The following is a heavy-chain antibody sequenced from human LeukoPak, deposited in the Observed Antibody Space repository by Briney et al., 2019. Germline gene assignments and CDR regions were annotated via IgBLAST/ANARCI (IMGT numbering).Heavy chain of an antibody. J-gene: IGHJ4*02. CDR3: ARDRGTWNDDGFDY. Sequence: SETLSLTCAVYGGSFSSYYWSWIRQPAGKGLEWIGRIYTSGSTNYNPSLKSRVTMSVDTSKNHFSPELSRLRSDDTAVYYCARDRGTWNDDGFDYWGQGTLVTVSS. CDR1: GGSFSSYY. V-gene: IGHV4-59*10. CDR2: IYTSGST. D-gene: IGHD1-1*01.